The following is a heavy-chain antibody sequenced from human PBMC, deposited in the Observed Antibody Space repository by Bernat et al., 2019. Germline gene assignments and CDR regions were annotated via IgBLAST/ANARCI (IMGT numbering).Heavy chain of an antibody. V-gene: IGHV1-69*01. D-gene: IGHD3-10*01. Sequence: QVQLVQSGAEVKKPGSSVKVSCKASGGTFSSYAISWVRQAPGQGLEWMGGIIPIFGTANYAQTFQGRVTITADESTSTAYMELSSLRSEDTAVYYCARVYLNGSGSYNPTSYYYYYYMDVWGKGTTVTVSS. CDR2: IIPIFGTA. J-gene: IGHJ6*03. CDR3: ARVYLNGSGSYNPTSYYYYYYMDV. CDR1: GGTFSSYA.